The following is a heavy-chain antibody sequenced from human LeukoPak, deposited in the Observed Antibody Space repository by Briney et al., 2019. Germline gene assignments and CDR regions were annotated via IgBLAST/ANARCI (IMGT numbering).Heavy chain of an antibody. CDR1: GFTFTTRA. CDR3: VKGVTFTGAGDSFDA. Sequence: PGGSLRLSCVASGFTFTTRAMSWVRQAPGKGLEWVAGVSGSGASSFYSDPAKGRFTASRDDSKNAVYLQPNNVTAEHPALYYCVKGVTFTGAGDSFDAWGQGTLVTVSS. CDR2: VSGSGASS. D-gene: IGHD2/OR15-2a*01. V-gene: IGHV3-23*01. J-gene: IGHJ4*02.